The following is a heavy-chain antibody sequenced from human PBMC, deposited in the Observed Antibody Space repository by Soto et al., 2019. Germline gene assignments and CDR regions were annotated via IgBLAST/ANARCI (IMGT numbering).Heavy chain of an antibody. J-gene: IGHJ3*02. V-gene: IGHV3-23*01. CDR2: ISGSGGST. Sequence: GGSLRLSCAASGFTFSSYAMSWVRQAPGKGLEWVSAISGSGGSTYYADSVKGRFTISRDNSKNTLYLQMNSLRAEDTAVYYCAKDLLIAAAGDDAFDIWGQGTMVTVSS. CDR3: AKDLLIAAAGDDAFDI. CDR1: GFTFSSYA. D-gene: IGHD6-13*01.